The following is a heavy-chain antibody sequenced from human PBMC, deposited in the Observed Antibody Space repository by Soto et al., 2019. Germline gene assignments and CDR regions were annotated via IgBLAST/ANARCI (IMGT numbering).Heavy chain of an antibody. Sequence: AASVKVSCKASGYTFTSYGISWVRQAPGQGLEWMGWISAYNGNTNYAQKLQGRVTMTTDTSTSTAYMELRSLRSDDTAVYYCARGGRYNWNSARGSDAFDIWGQGTMVTVSS. D-gene: IGHD1-7*01. J-gene: IGHJ3*02. CDR3: ARGGRYNWNSARGSDAFDI. CDR2: ISAYNGNT. V-gene: IGHV1-18*01. CDR1: GYTFTSYG.